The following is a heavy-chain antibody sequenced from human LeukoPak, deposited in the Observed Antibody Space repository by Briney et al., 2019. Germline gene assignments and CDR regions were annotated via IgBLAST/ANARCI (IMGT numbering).Heavy chain of an antibody. D-gene: IGHD3-22*01. Sequence: ASVKVSCKASGYTFTGYYMHWVRQAPGQGLEWMGWINPNSGGTNYAQKFQGRVTMTRDTSIGTAYMELSRLRSDDTAVYYCARDREPKTYYYDSSGYPYFDYWGQGTLVTVSS. CDR2: INPNSGGT. J-gene: IGHJ4*02. CDR3: ARDREPKTYYYDSSGYPYFDY. V-gene: IGHV1-2*02. CDR1: GYTFTGYY.